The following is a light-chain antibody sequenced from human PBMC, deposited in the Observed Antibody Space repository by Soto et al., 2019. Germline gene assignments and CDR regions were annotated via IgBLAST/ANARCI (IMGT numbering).Light chain of an antibody. J-gene: IGLJ1*01. Sequence: QSALTQPASVSGSPGQSITISCTGTSTDVGTFNYVSWYQQHPYKAPKLMIYEVTNRPSGVSNRFSGFKSGNTASLTISDLRAEDEAVYYCGSYTSGSTQVFGTGTKVTVL. V-gene: IGLV2-14*01. CDR1: STDVGTFNY. CDR3: GSYTSGSTQV. CDR2: EVT.